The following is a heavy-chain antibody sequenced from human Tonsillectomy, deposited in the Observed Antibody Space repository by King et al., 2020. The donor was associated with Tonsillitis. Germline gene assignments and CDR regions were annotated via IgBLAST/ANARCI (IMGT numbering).Heavy chain of an antibody. J-gene: IGHJ4*02. CDR1: GFTFSKYN. CDR3: VRAYYDSSGYYGGDS. Sequence: VQLVESGGGLVQPGGSLRLSCAASGFTFSKYNMNWVRQAPGKGLEWVSYISSSSSTIYYADSVKGRFTISRDNPKNSLYLQMNSLRDEDTAVYFCVRAYYDSSGYYGGDSWGQGTLVTVSA. CDR2: ISSSSSTI. D-gene: IGHD3-22*01. V-gene: IGHV3-48*02.